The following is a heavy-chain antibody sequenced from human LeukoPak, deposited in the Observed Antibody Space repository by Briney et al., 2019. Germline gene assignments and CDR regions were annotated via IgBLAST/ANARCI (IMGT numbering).Heavy chain of an antibody. V-gene: IGHV1-46*01. CDR2: ISPSGGST. CDR1: GYTFTSNY. D-gene: IGHD6-13*01. CDR3: ATGSSWYVVY. J-gene: IGHJ4*02. Sequence: ASVKVSCKAFGYTFTSNYMHWVRQAPGQGPEWMGVISPSGGSTTYAQKFQGRVTLTRDMSTSTDYLELSSLRSDDTAVYYCATGSSWYVVYWGQGTLVTVSS.